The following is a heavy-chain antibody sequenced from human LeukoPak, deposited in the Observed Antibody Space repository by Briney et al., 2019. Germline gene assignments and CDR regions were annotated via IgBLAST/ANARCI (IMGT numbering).Heavy chain of an antibody. Sequence: SETLSLTCTVSGGSISSYYWSWIRQPPGKGLEWIGYIYYSGSTNYNPSLKSRVSISVDTSKNQFSLKLSSVTATDTAVYYCAREMERDGYTRRYFDYWGQGTLVTVSS. J-gene: IGHJ4*02. D-gene: IGHD5-24*01. CDR2: IYYSGST. CDR3: AREMERDGYTRRYFDY. CDR1: GGSISSYY. V-gene: IGHV4-59*01.